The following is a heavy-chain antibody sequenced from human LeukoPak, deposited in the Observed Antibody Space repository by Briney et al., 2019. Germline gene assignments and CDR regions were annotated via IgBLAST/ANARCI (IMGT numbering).Heavy chain of an antibody. D-gene: IGHD6-13*01. CDR1: GFTFSSYA. Sequence: PGGSLRLSCAASGFTFSSYAMHWVRQAPGKGLEWVAVISYDGSNKYYADSVKGRFTISRDNSKNTLYLQMNSLRAEDTAVYYCARAAGPAAGTGPEGYWGQGTLVPVSS. J-gene: IGHJ4*02. CDR3: ARAAGPAAGTGPEGY. V-gene: IGHV3-30-3*01. CDR2: ISYDGSNK.